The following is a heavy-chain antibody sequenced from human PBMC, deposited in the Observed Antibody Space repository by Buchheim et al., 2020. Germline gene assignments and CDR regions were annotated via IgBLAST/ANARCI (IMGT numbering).Heavy chain of an antibody. J-gene: IGHJ4*02. Sequence: QVQLQQWGAGLLKPSETLSLTCAVYGGSFSGYYWSWIRQPPGKGLEWIGEINHSGSTNYNPSLKSRVTISADTSKNTFCLKLSAVTAADTAVYYWARGYGLLRSYYFDYWGQGTL. D-gene: IGHD2-15*01. CDR1: GGSFSGYY. V-gene: IGHV4-34*01. CDR3: ARGYGLLRSYYFDY. CDR2: INHSGST.